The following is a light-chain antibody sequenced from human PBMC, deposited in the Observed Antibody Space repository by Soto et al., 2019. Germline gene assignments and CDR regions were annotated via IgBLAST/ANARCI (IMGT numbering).Light chain of an antibody. J-gene: IGLJ1*01. Sequence: QSVLTQPASVSGSPGQSITISCTGTSSDVGGYNFVSWYQQHPGKAPKLMIYDVTNRPSGVSNRFSGSKSGNTASLTISGLQAEDEADYYCLSYSSSTSPYVLGTATKVTVL. CDR1: SSDVGGYNF. V-gene: IGLV2-14*01. CDR2: DVT. CDR3: LSYSSSTSPYV.